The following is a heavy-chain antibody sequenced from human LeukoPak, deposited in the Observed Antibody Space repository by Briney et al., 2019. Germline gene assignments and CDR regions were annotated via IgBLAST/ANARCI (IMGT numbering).Heavy chain of an antibody. J-gene: IGHJ4*02. CDR3: ARGTYDSSGYYGYFDY. D-gene: IGHD3-22*01. Sequence: DPGGSLRLSCAASGFTVSSNYMSWVRQAPGKGLEWVSVIYSGGSTYYADSVKGRFTISRDNSKNTLYLQMNSLRAEDTAVYYCARGTYDSSGYYGYFDYWGQGTLVTVSS. CDR2: IYSGGST. CDR1: GFTVSSNY. V-gene: IGHV3-53*01.